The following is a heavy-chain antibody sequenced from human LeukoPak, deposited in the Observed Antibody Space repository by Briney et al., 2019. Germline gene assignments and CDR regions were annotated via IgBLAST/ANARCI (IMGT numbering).Heavy chain of an antibody. Sequence: SETLSLTCSVSGGSIGTYYWSWIRQPAGKGLEWIGRIYTSGTTYYNPSLKSRVTMSVDTSMNQFSLKLSSVTAADTAVYYCARGGIAGYYYMDVWGKGTTVTVSS. CDR2: IYTSGTT. CDR1: GGSIGTYY. V-gene: IGHV4-4*07. D-gene: IGHD6-13*01. CDR3: ARGGIAGYYYMDV. J-gene: IGHJ6*03.